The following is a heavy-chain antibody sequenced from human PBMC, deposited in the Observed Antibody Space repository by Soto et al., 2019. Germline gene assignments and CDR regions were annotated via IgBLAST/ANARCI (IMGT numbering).Heavy chain of an antibody. Sequence: QVQLVQSGAEVKKPGASVKVSCKASGYTFTSYGISWVRQAPGQGLEWMGWISAYNGNTNYAQKLQGRVTMTTDTSTSTAYMERKSLRSDDTAVYYCARTWGLVPLYYYYGMDVWGQGTTVTVSS. CDR2: ISAYNGNT. V-gene: IGHV1-18*01. CDR3: ARTWGLVPLYYYYGMDV. D-gene: IGHD6-19*01. J-gene: IGHJ6*02. CDR1: GYTFTSYG.